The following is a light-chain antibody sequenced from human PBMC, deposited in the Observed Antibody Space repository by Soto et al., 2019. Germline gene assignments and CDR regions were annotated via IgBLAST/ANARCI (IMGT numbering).Light chain of an antibody. J-gene: IGLJ2*01. V-gene: IGLV2-14*01. CDR2: NVS. CDR3: SSYAGGFVV. Sequence: QSVLTQPASMSGSPGQSITISCTGTSSDIGAHTYVSWFQQHPGKVPKVIIYNVSTRPSGISDRFSGSKSGNTASLTISGLQAEYEADYYCSSYAGGFVVFGGGTKLTVL. CDR1: SSDIGAHTY.